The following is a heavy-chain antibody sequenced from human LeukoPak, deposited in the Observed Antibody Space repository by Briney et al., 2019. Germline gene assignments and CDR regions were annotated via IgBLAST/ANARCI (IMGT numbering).Heavy chain of an antibody. V-gene: IGHV1-69*05. J-gene: IGHJ4*02. D-gene: IGHD1-20*01. CDR3: AIHETEFGITAKGGYFDY. Sequence: ASVTVSCKASGGTFSSYAISWVRQAPGQGLEWMGGIIPIFGTANYAQKFQGRVTITTDESTSTAYMELSSLRSEDTAVYYCAIHETEFGITAKGGYFDYWGQGTLVTVSS. CDR1: GGTFSSYA. CDR2: IIPIFGTA.